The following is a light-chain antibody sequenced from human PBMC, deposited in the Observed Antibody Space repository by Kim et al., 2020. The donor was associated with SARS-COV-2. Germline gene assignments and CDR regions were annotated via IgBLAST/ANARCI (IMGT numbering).Light chain of an antibody. V-gene: IGKV3-11*01. J-gene: IGKJ5*01. CDR2: DSS. Sequence: EIVLTQSPATLSVSPGETATLSCRASQSVGSTLSWYQQKPRHAPSLLIYDSSTSATAIPASICGSGSGAAVTLTIISLEPEDVAVYYCQQRSNWPPITFGRGTRLEIK. CDR3: QQRSNWPPIT. CDR1: QSVGST.